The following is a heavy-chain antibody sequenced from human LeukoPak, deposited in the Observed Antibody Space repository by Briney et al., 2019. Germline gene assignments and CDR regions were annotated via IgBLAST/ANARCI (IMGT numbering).Heavy chain of an antibody. CDR1: GDSVSTNTAA. V-gene: IGHV6-1*01. J-gene: IGHJ4*02. CDR3: ARALVADVHNGFDF. D-gene: IGHD5-12*01. Sequence: SQTLSLTCAISGDSVSTNTAAWNWIRQSPSRGLEWLGRTYYSSKWYNDYAVSVKSRITISPDTSKNQFSLHLNSVTPEDTAVYFCARALVADVHNGFDFWGQGTLVTVSS. CDR2: TYYSSKWYN.